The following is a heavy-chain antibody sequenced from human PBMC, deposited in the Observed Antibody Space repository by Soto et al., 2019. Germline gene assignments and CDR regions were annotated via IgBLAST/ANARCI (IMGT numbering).Heavy chain of an antibody. Sequence: QVQLVQSGAEVKKPGSSVKVSCKASGGTFRSYSISWVRQAPGQGLEWMGWIIPIFDITNYAQKFQGRVTITADESPSTAYMELSSLGSDDTAVYYCARPDEGGYSSNHHYYYALDVWGQGTTVTV. D-gene: IGHD3-22*01. CDR2: IIPIFDIT. CDR1: GGTFRSYS. CDR3: ARPDEGGYSSNHHYYYALDV. V-gene: IGHV1-69*01. J-gene: IGHJ6*02.